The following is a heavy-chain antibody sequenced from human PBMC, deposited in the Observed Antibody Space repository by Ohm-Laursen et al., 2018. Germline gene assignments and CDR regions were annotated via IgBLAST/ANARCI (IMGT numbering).Heavy chain of an antibody. CDR1: GVTLCSYA. CDR3: AREGFLNSGYDRRDIPIDAFDI. J-gene: IGHJ3*02. CDR2: IITILGIA. Sequence: WAYLSSKASGVTLCSYAISCGRQAPGQGLEWMGGIITILGIANHAQKFQCRVTITSDKSTSTAYMELSSLRSEATAVYYCAREGFLNSGYDRRDIPIDAFDIWGQGTMVTVSS. V-gene: IGHV1-69*04. D-gene: IGHD5-12*01.